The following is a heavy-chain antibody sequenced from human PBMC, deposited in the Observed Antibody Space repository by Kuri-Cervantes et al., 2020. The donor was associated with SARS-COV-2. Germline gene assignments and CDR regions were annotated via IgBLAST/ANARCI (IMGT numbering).Heavy chain of an antibody. CDR2: VKTDSGNT. D-gene: IGHD2-21*01. CDR3: YCAPKEGFDS. Sequence: ASVKVSCKASGYTFTSYYMHWVRQAPGQGLEWMGMVKTDSGNTLYAQIFQGRVTMTRDISTATAYMELSSLTSEDTAIYYCYCAPKEGFDSWGQGTLVTVSS. CDR1: GYTFTSYY. J-gene: IGHJ4*02. V-gene: IGHV1-46*01.